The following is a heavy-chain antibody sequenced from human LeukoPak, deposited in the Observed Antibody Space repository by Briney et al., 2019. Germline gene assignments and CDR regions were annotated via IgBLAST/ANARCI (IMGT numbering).Heavy chain of an antibody. Sequence: GGSLRLSCAASGFTVSSNYMSWVRQAPGEGLEWVSVIYSDGTTYYANSVKGRFTISRDNSKNTLYLQMNSLGAEDTAVYYCASIRSGWPWYFDYWGQGTQVTVSS. CDR1: GFTVSSNY. D-gene: IGHD6-19*01. V-gene: IGHV3-53*01. CDR3: ASIRSGWPWYFDY. CDR2: IYSDGTT. J-gene: IGHJ4*02.